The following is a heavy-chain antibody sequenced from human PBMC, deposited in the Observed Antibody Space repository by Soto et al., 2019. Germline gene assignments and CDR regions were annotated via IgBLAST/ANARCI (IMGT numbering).Heavy chain of an antibody. D-gene: IGHD6-13*01. V-gene: IGHV3-23*01. J-gene: IGHJ3*02. Sequence: EVQLLESGGGLVQPGGPLGFSCEAFEFTFGSIAMNWFRKPPGKGLEWVSAVSGGGHVTYYAVSVNGRFTVSRDNSKNTLSLLMNNLRAEDTAVYYCAKDRDTSSWTGASDIWGQGTMVIVSS. CDR1: EFTFGSIA. CDR3: AKDRDTSSWTGASDI. CDR2: VSGGGHVT.